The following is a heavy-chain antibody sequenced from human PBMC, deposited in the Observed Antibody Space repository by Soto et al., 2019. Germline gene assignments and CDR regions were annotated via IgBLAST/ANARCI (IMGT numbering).Heavy chain of an antibody. CDR3: ARTSPAGSDFWSGQGWFDA. CDR1: GFSFSDYY. V-gene: IGHV3-11*03. D-gene: IGHD3-3*01. CDR2: IGSSSRYT. Sequence: PGGSLRLSCVVSGFSFSDYYMSWIRQAPGKGLEWVSYIGSSSRYTNYADSVRGRFTISRDISKTTLYLQMNSLRAEDTAVYYCARTSPAGSDFWSGQGWFDAWGQGILVTVSS. J-gene: IGHJ5*02.